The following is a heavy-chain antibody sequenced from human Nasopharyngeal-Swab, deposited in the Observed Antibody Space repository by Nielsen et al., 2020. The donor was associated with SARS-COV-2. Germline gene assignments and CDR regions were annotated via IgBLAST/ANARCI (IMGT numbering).Heavy chain of an antibody. D-gene: IGHD4-17*01. Sequence: SETLSLTCAVYGGSFSGYYWSWIRQHPGKGLEWIGEINHSGSTNYNPSLKSRVTISVDTSKNQFSLKLSSVTAADTAVYYCAGTYGDYVSVWFDPWGQGTLVTVSS. J-gene: IGHJ5*02. CDR1: GGSFSGYY. CDR2: INHSGST. CDR3: AGTYGDYVSVWFDP. V-gene: IGHV4-34*01.